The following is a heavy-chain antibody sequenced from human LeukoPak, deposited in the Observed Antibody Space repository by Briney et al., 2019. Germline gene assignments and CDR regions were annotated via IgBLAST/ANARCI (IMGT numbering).Heavy chain of an antibody. CDR3: ARARGVHCSSTSCPLL. CDR1: GYTFSSYG. D-gene: IGHD2-2*01. J-gene: IGHJ4*02. CDR2: ISYDGSNK. V-gene: IGHV3-30*03. Sequence: PGGSLRLSCAASGYTFSSYGMHWVRQAPGKGLEWVAVISYDGSNKYYADSVKGRFTISRDNSKNTLYLQMNSLRAEDAAVYYCARARGVHCSSTSCPLLWGQGTLVTVSS.